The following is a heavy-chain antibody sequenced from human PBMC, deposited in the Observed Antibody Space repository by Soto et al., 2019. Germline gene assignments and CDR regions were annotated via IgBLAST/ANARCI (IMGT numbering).Heavy chain of an antibody. V-gene: IGHV1-69*06. CDR2: ITPIFGTV. D-gene: IGHD3-16*01. CDR3: ARGGDTREGRGVFFS. Sequence: EASVKVSCQASGGTFSSYSFSWVRQAPGQGLEWMGGITPIFGTVHDAQNCRGRVTITADKSTSIVHMELSSLRSEDTAVFYGARGGDTREGRGVFFSWGQGTLVTVSS. J-gene: IGHJ5*02. CDR1: GGTFSSYS.